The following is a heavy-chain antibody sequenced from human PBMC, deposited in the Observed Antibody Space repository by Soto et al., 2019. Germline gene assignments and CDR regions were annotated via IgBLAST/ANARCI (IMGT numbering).Heavy chain of an antibody. CDR1: GGSFSGYY. V-gene: IGHV4-34*01. CDR2: INHSGST. D-gene: IGHD6-6*01. CDR3: ARGGRGIAARHGDY. J-gene: IGHJ4*02. Sequence: SETLSLTCAVYGGSFSGYYWSLLRQPPGKGLEWIGEINHSGSTNYNPSLKSRVTISVDTSKNQFSLKLSSVTAADTAVYYCARGGRGIAARHGDYWGQGTLVTVSS.